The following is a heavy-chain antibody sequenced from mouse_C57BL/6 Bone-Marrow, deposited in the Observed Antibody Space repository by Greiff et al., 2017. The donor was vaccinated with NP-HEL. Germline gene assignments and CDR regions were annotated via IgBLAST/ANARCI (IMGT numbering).Heavy chain of an antibody. CDR1: GFTFSSYG. CDR2: ISSGGSYT. CDR3: ARHPQLLLFAY. D-gene: IGHD2-1*01. J-gene: IGHJ3*01. Sequence: EVQLVESGGDLVKPGGSLKLSCAASGFTFSSYGMSWVRQTPDKRLEWVATISSGGSYTYYLDSVKGRFTISRDNAKNTLYLQMSSLKSEDTAMYYCARHPQLLLFAYWGQGTLVTVSA. V-gene: IGHV5-6*01.